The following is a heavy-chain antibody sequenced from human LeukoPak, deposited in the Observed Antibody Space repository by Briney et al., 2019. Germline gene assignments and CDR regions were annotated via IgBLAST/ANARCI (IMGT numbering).Heavy chain of an antibody. CDR3: ARDNDSSGYYYVD. J-gene: IGHJ4*02. Sequence: SETLSLTCTVSGYSISSGYYWGWLRQPPGKGLEWIGSIYHSGSTYYNPSLKSRVTISVDTSKNQFSLKLTSVTAADTAVYYCARDNDSSGYYYVDWGQGTLVTVSS. CDR2: IYHSGST. V-gene: IGHV4-38-2*02. D-gene: IGHD3-22*01. CDR1: GYSISSGYY.